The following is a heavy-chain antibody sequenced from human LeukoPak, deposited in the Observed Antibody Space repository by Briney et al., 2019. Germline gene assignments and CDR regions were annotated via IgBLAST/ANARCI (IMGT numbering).Heavy chain of an antibody. CDR1: GYTLTELS. CDR2: INPSGGST. CDR3: ARGAIAAGGPYYYGMDV. Sequence: GASVKVSCKVSGYTLTELSMHWVRQAPGQGLEWMGIINPSGGSTSYAQKFQGRVTMTRDTSTSSVYMELSSLRSEDTAVYYCARGAIAAGGPYYYGMDVWGQGTTVTVAS. D-gene: IGHD6-13*01. V-gene: IGHV1-46*01. J-gene: IGHJ6*02.